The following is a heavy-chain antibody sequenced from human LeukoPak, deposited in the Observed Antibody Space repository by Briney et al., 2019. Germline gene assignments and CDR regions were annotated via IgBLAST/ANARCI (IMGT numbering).Heavy chain of an antibody. D-gene: IGHD3-10*01. V-gene: IGHV4-59*08. J-gene: IGHJ4*02. CDR2: MYYGGST. CDR3: ASIYYYGSGSHLGN. Sequence: SETLSLTCTVSGGSITNYYWSWIRQSPGNGLEWIVHMYYGGSTKYNPSFKSRVTMSVDTSKNQFSLSLTSVTAADSAIYYCASIYYYGSGSHLGNWGQGALVTVSS. CDR1: GGSITNYY.